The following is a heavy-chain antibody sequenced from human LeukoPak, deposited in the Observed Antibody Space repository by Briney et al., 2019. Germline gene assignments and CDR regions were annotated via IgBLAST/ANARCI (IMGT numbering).Heavy chain of an antibody. J-gene: IGHJ4*02. V-gene: IGHV3-30*02. CDR3: ARILSSAWGELGY. CDR1: GFTFSSYG. CDR2: IRSDGSNK. Sequence: GGSLRLSCAASGFTFSSYGMHWVRQAPGKGLKWVAFIRSDGSNKYYADSVKGRFTISRDNSKNTLYLQMNSLRAEDTAVYYCARILSSAWGELGYWGQGTPVTVSS. D-gene: IGHD6-19*01.